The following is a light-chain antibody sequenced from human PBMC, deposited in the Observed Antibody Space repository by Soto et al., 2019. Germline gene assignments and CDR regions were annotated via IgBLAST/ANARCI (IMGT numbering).Light chain of an antibody. CDR2: AAS. CDR1: QDITSW. J-gene: IGKJ5*01. V-gene: IGKV1-12*01. Sequence: DIQMTQSPSSVSAVVGDRVTITCRASQDITSWLAWYQQQPGRAPKLLIYAASTLQGGVPSRFNGSGSGTDFTLTISSLRPEDFATYYCQQAHNFPVTFGQGTRLEI. CDR3: QQAHNFPVT.